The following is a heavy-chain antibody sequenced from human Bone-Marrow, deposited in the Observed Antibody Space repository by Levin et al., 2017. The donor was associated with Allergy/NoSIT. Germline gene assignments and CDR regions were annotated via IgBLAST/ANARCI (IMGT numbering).Heavy chain of an antibody. J-gene: IGHJ4*02. V-gene: IGHV4-30-4*01. CDR1: GGSAISGDYY. D-gene: IGHD3/OR15-3a*01. Sequence: PSETLSLTCTVSGGSAISGDYYWSWIRQPPGTGLEWIGYIYYSGETYYDPSLKSRISMSVDTSKNQFSLNLSSVTAADTAVYYCVRGHDFWTGYAVDSWGQGTLVTFAS. CDR2: IYYSGET. CDR3: VRGHDFWTGYAVDS.